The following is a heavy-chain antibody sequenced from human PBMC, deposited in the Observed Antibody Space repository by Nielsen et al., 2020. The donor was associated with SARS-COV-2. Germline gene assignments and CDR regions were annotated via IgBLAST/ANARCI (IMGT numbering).Heavy chain of an antibody. J-gene: IGHJ4*02. CDR2: IYYSGST. CDR3: ARHGGARRWGYFDY. Sequence: SETLSLTCTVSGGSISSSSYYWGWIRQPPGKGLEWIGSIYYSGSTYYNPSLKSRVTISVDTSKNQFSLKLSSVTAADTAVYYCARHGGARRWGYFDYWGQGTLVTVFS. CDR1: GGSISSSSYY. D-gene: IGHD1-26*01. V-gene: IGHV4-39*01.